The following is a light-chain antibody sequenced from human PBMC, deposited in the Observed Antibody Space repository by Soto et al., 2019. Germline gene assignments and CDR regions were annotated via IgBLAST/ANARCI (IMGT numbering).Light chain of an antibody. CDR2: DAS. CDR3: QQRSDWLT. J-gene: IGKJ4*01. Sequence: EIVLTQSPATLSLSPGERATISCSASQSVSTYLAWYQQKPGQAPRLLIYDASNRAPGIPARFSGSGSGTDFTLTISSLEPEDFAIYYCQQRSDWLTFGGGTKVEIK. V-gene: IGKV3-11*01. CDR1: QSVSTY.